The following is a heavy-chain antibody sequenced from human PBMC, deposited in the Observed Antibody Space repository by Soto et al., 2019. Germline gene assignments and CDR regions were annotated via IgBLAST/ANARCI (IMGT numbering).Heavy chain of an antibody. J-gene: IGHJ4*02. Sequence: SETLSLTCTVSGGSISSYYWSWIRQPPGKGLEWIGYIYYSGSTNYNPSLKSRVTISVDTSKNQFSLKLSSVTAADTAVYYCARAPLGGYNNFHYWGQGTLVTVSS. CDR3: ARAPLGGYNNFHY. CDR1: GGSISSYY. V-gene: IGHV4-59*01. D-gene: IGHD5-12*01. CDR2: IYYSGST.